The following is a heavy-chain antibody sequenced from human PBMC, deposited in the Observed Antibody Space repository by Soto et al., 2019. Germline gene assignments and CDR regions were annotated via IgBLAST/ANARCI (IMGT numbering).Heavy chain of an antibody. CDR2: IIPMFGTA. D-gene: IGHD5-12*01. Sequence: VQLVQSGAEVKKPESSVKVSCKAPGGTFSTYAISWVRQAPGQGREWMGGIIPMFGTANYAQRFQDRVTITANESTNTVYMELSSLRSEDTAVYFCASGILLWLRRINNGYSGWGQGTLVTVSS. V-gene: IGHV1-69*12. J-gene: IGHJ4*02. CDR3: ASGILLWLRRINNGYSG. CDR1: GGTFSTYA.